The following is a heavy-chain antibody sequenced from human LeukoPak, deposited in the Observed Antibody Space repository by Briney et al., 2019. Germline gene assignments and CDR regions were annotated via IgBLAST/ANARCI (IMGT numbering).Heavy chain of an antibody. CDR3: ASSLNAYYYDSSGFDY. CDR2: IYYSGST. CDR1: GGSISSYY. Sequence: SETLSLTCTVSGGSISSYYWSWIRRPPGKGLEWIGYIYYSGSTNYNPSLKSRVTISVDTSKNQFSLKLSSVTAADTAVYYCASSLNAYYYDSSGFDYWGQGTLVTVSS. V-gene: IGHV4-59*08. D-gene: IGHD3-22*01. J-gene: IGHJ4*02.